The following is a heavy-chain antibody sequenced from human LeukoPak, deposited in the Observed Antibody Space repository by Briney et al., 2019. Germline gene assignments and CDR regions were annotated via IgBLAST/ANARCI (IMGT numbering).Heavy chain of an antibody. CDR3: ANYNPNSGSHDY. CDR2: IKQDGSEK. J-gene: IGHJ4*02. Sequence: GGSLRLSCAASGFTFSSYGMSWVRQAPGKGLEGVASIKQDGSEKNYVDSVKGRFTISRDNAKNSLYLQINSLRAEDTAIYYCANYNPNSGSHDYWGQGTLVTVSS. V-gene: IGHV3-7*01. CDR1: GFTFSSYG. D-gene: IGHD3-10*01.